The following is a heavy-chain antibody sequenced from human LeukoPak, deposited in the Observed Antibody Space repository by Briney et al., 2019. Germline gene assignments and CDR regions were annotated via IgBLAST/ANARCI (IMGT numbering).Heavy chain of an antibody. CDR1: GITFSRYW. J-gene: IGHJ4*02. CDR3: STERHFIDY. CDR2: IRSKAYGGTT. D-gene: IGHD1-1*01. Sequence: HPGGSLRLSCAVSGITFSRYWMSWVRQAPGKGLEWVGFIRSKAYGGTTEYAASVKGRFTISRDDSKSIAYLQMNSLKTEDTAVYYCSTERHFIDYWGQGTLVTVSS. V-gene: IGHV3-49*04.